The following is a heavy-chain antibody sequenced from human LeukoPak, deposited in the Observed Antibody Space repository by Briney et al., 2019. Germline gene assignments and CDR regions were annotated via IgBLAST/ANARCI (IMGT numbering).Heavy chain of an antibody. Sequence: GGSLRLSCAASGFTVSSYYMNWVRQAPGKGLEWVSVIYSNGSTYYADSVKGRFTISRDNSKNALYLQMNSLRAEDTAVYYCARSLLRYFDWLSEFDYWGQGTLVTVSS. J-gene: IGHJ4*02. CDR1: GFTVSSYY. CDR3: ARSLLRYFDWLSEFDY. V-gene: IGHV3-66*01. D-gene: IGHD3-9*01. CDR2: IYSNGST.